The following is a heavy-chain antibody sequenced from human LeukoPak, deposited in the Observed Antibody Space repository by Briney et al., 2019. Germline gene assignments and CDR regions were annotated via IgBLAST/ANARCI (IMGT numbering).Heavy chain of an antibody. J-gene: IGHJ4*02. CDR2: IISDGSST. D-gene: IGHD6-13*01. Sequence: GGSLRLSCAASGFTFSSYWMHWVRQGPGKGLVWVSRIISDGSSTTYADSVKGRFTISRDNAKNTLYLQMNSLRAEDTAVYYCARDQRSWSEFGYWGQGTLVTVSS. CDR1: GFTFSSYW. CDR3: ARDQRSWSEFGY. V-gene: IGHV3-74*01.